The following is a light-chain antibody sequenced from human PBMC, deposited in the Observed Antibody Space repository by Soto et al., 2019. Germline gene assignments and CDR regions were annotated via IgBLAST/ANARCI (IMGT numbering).Light chain of an antibody. CDR1: QTVSSSS. CDR3: QQYGSSPRT. Sequence: SLLPGERATLSCRASQTVSSSSLAWYQQKPGQAPRLLIFGASTRAAGFPDRFSGSGSGTDFTLTISRLEPEDFAVYYCQQYGSSPRTFGQGTKVDIK. CDR2: GAS. J-gene: IGKJ1*01. V-gene: IGKV3-20*01.